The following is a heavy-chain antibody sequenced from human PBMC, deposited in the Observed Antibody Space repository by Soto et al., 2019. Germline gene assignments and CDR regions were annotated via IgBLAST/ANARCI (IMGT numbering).Heavy chain of an antibody. V-gene: IGHV1-8*01. Sequence: ASVKVSCKASGYTFTRYDINWVRQAPGQGLEWMGRMNPNSGSTGYAQKFQGRVTMTRDTSTSTVYMELSSLRSEDTAVYYCARGYYDILTGYSPYYYYYMDVWGKGTTVTVSS. CDR2: MNPNSGST. CDR1: GYTFTRYD. J-gene: IGHJ6*03. CDR3: ARGYYDILTGYSPYYYYYMDV. D-gene: IGHD3-9*01.